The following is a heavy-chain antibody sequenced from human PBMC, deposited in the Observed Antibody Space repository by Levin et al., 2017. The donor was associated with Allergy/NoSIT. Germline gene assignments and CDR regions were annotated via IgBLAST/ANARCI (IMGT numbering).Heavy chain of an antibody. CDR2: LKSSGDT. J-gene: IGHJ3*02. D-gene: IGHD3-10*01. Sequence: PQASVKVSCAGSGLTVSSEYMSWVRQTPGKGLEWVSVLKSSGDTDYADSVKGRFTISRDTSKNTLYLQMNSLRVDDTAVYYCARDYFGSGSSWVAFDIWGQGTMVTVSS. V-gene: IGHV3-53*01. CDR3: ARDYFGSGSSWVAFDI. CDR1: GLTVSSEY.